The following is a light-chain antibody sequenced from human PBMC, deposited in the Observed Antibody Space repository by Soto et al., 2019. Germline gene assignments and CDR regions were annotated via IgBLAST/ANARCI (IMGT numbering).Light chain of an antibody. V-gene: IGKV1-5*01. J-gene: IGKJ1*01. CDR2: DAF. CDR3: QQYNSYST. Sequence: DIQMTQSPSTLSASVGDRVTITCRASQSISNWLAWYQQKPGQAPKLLIYDAFSLESGVPSRFSGSGFGTEFTLTISSLQADDFATYYCQQYNSYSTFGQGTKVEVK. CDR1: QSISNW.